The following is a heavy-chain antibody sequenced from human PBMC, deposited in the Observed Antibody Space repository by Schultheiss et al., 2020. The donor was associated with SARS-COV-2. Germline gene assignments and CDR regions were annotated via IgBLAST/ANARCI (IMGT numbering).Heavy chain of an antibody. V-gene: IGHV4-39*07. J-gene: IGHJ4*02. CDR2: IYYSGST. CDR3: ARDIIKYDY. CDR1: GGSISSSSYY. Sequence: SQTLSLTCTVSGGSISSSSYYWGWIRQPPGKGLEWIGSIYYSGSTYYNPSLKSRVTISVDTSKNQFSQKLSSVTAAVTAVYYCARDIIKYDYWGQGTLVTVSS.